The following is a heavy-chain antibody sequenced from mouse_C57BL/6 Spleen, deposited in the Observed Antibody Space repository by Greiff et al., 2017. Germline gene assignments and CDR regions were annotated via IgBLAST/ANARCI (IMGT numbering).Heavy chain of an antibody. V-gene: IGHV1-82*01. CDR3: ARDLPYYYAMDY. CDR2: IYPGDGDT. CDR1: GYAFSSSW. D-gene: IGHD5-1*01. Sequence: QVQLQQSGPELVKPGASVKISCKASGYAFSSSWMNWVKQRPGKGLEWIGRIYPGDGDTNYNGKFKGKATLTADKSSSTAYMQLSSLTSGDSAVYFCARDLPYYYAMDYWGQGTSVTVSS. J-gene: IGHJ4*01.